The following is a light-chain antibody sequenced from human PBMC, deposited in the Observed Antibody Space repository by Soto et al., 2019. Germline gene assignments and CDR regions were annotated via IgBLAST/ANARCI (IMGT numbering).Light chain of an antibody. V-gene: IGKV3-11*01. CDR3: QQRSNWPPMYT. Sequence: EIVLTQSPATLSLSAGERATLSCRASQSVSSYLAWYQQKPGQAPRLLIYDASNRATGNPARFSGSGSRTDFSLTSSSLEPEDFAVYYWQQRSNWPPMYTFGQGTKLESK. J-gene: IGKJ2*01. CDR2: DAS. CDR1: QSVSSY.